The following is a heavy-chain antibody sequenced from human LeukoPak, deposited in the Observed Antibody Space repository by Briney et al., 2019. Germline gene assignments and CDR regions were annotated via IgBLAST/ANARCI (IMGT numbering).Heavy chain of an antibody. J-gene: IGHJ4*02. V-gene: IGHV4-30-2*01. CDR3: ARAGSDGYFDY. Sequence: KPSETLSLTCAVSGGSISSGGYSWSWIRQPPGKGLEWIGYIYHSGSTYYNPSLKSRVTISVDRSKNQFSLKLSSATAADTAVYYCARAGSDGYFDYWGQGTLVTVSS. CDR1: GGSISSGGYS. D-gene: IGHD3-10*01. CDR2: IYHSGST.